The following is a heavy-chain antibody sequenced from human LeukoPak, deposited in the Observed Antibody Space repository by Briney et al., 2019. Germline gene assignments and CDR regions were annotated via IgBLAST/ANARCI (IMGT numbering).Heavy chain of an antibody. CDR3: ASGPYQLLLNY. Sequence: SETLSLTCTVSGGSISSYYWSWIRQPPEKGLEWIGYIYYSGSTNYNPSLKSRVTISVDTSKNQFSLKLSSVTAADTAVYYCASGPYQLLLNYWGQGTLVTVSS. CDR2: IYYSGST. V-gene: IGHV4-59*01. J-gene: IGHJ4*02. CDR1: GGSISSYY. D-gene: IGHD2-2*01.